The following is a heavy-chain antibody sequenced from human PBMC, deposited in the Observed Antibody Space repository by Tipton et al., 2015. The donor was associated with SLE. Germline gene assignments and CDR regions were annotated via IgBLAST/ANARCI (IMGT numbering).Heavy chain of an antibody. J-gene: IGHJ3*01. CDR2: IYYSGST. V-gene: IGHV4-31*03. Sequence: TLSLTCTVSGGSISSPGYFWSWIRQPPGTGLEWIGYIYYSGSTYYHPSHKSRLSISVDTSKKQFSLNLSSVTAADTAVYYCARRWFGASFDVWGQGTMVAVSS. CDR1: GGSISSPGYF. D-gene: IGHD3-10*01. CDR3: ARRWFGASFDV.